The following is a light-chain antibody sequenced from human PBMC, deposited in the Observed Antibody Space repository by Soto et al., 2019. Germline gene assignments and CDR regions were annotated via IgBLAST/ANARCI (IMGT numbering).Light chain of an antibody. CDR1: SSDVGGFNY. Sequence: QSVLTQPASVSGSPGQSITISCTGTSSDVGGFNYVSWYQQHPGKAPKLMIYEVNNRPSGVSNRFSGSKSGNTASLTISGLQAEDEADYYCSSYTSSSTFYVFGSGTKVTVL. V-gene: IGLV2-14*01. CDR3: SSYTSSSTFYV. CDR2: EVN. J-gene: IGLJ1*01.